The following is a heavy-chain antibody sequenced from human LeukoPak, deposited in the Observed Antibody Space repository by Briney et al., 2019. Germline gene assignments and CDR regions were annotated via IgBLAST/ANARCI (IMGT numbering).Heavy chain of an antibody. V-gene: IGHV3-23*01. CDR1: GFTFSSYA. D-gene: IGHD6-13*01. Sequence: GGSLRLSCAASGFTFSSYAMSWVRQAPGKGLEWVSAISGSGGSTYYADSVKGRFTISRDNSKNTLYLQMNSLRAEDTAVYYCAKDLNEEYSSSWYGDFQHWGQGTLVTVSS. J-gene: IGHJ1*01. CDR2: ISGSGGST. CDR3: AKDLNEEYSSSWYGDFQH.